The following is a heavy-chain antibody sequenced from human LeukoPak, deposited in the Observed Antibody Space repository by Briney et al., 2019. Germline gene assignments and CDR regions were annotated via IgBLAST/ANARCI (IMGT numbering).Heavy chain of an antibody. Sequence: PGGSLRLSCAASGFTFSSYSMNWVRQAPGKGLEWVSSISSSSSYIYYVDSVKGRFTISRDNAKNSLYLQMNSLRAEDTAVYYCARGSGYSFDYWGQGTLVTVSS. CDR3: ARGSGYSFDY. D-gene: IGHD3-3*01. CDR2: ISSSSSYI. J-gene: IGHJ4*02. V-gene: IGHV3-21*01. CDR1: GFTFSSYS.